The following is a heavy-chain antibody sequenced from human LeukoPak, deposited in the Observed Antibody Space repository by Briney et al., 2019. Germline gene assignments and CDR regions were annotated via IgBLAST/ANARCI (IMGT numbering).Heavy chain of an antibody. CDR3: AKQDHYALFDY. CDR1: GFTFTDSA. D-gene: IGHD4-17*01. CDR2: ISGSGDNT. V-gene: IGHV3-23*01. J-gene: IGHJ4*02. Sequence: GGSLRLSCAASGFTFTDSAMTWVRQAPGKGLDWVSAISGSGDNTYYADSVKGRFTISRDKSKNTLYLQMNSLRAEDTAIYYCAKQDHYALFDYWGQGTLVTVSS.